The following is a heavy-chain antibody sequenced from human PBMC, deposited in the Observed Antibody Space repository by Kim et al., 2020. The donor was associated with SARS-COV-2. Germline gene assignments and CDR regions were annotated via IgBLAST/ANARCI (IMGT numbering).Heavy chain of an antibody. CDR1: GGSFSGYY. J-gene: IGHJ5*02. CDR3: ARQSRIFGVVRSHRGWFDP. Sequence: SETLSLTCAVYGGSFSGYYWSWIRQPPGKGLEWIGEINHSGSTNYNPSLKSRVTISVDTSKNQFSLKLSSVTAADTAVYYCARQSRIFGVVRSHRGWFDP. CDR2: INHSGST. V-gene: IGHV4-34*01. D-gene: IGHD3-3*01.